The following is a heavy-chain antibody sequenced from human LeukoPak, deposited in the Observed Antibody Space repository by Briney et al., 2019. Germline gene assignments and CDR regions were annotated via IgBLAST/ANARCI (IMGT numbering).Heavy chain of an antibody. J-gene: IGHJ4*02. CDR1: GYTFTNYY. CDR3: ARWRTTYLDY. V-gene: IGHV1-46*01. Sequence: ASVKVSCKASGYTFTNYYIHWVRQAPGEGLEWMGIINPSGGSTNYAQKFQGRVTMTTDTSTITVYMEVSSLRSEDTAVYYCARWRTTYLDYWGQGTLVTVSS. CDR2: INPSGGST. D-gene: IGHD1/OR15-1a*01.